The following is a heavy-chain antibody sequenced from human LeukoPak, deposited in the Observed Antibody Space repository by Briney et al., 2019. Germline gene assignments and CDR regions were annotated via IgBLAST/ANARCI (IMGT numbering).Heavy chain of an antibody. V-gene: IGHV3-33*01. J-gene: IGHJ4*02. CDR1: GFTFSSYG. Sequence: GRSLRLSCAASGFTFSSYGMHWVRQAPGKGLEWVAVIWYDGSNKYYADSVKGRFTISRDNSKNTLYLQMNSLRAEDTAVYYCARGPSIMITFGGVIAAELDYWGQGTLVTVSS. CDR2: IWYDGSNK. D-gene: IGHD3-16*02. CDR3: ARGPSIMITFGGVIAAELDY.